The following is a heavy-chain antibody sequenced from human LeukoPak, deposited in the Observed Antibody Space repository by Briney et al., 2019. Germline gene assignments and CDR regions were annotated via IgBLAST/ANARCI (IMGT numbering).Heavy chain of an antibody. Sequence: PSETLSLTCTVSGGSISSSSYYLGWIRQPPGKGLEWIGSIYHSGSTYYNPSLKSRVTISVDTSKNQFSLKLSSVIAADTAVYYCASEMATNYWGQGTLVTVSS. J-gene: IGHJ4*02. V-gene: IGHV4-39*07. CDR1: GGSISSSSYY. CDR3: ASEMATNY. CDR2: IYHSGST. D-gene: IGHD5-24*01.